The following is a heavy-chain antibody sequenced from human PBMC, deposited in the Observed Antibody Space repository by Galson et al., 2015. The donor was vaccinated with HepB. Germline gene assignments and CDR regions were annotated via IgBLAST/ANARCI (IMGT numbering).Heavy chain of an antibody. CDR2: IWYDGSNK. CDR3: ARPGGQLGAFDI. D-gene: IGHD6-13*01. Sequence: SLRLSCAASGFTFSSYGMHWVRQAPGKGLEWVAVIWYDGSNKYYADSVKGRFTISRDNSKNTLYLQMNSLRAEDTAVYYCARPGGQLGAFDIWGQGTMVTVSS. J-gene: IGHJ3*02. CDR1: GFTFSSYG. V-gene: IGHV3-33*01.